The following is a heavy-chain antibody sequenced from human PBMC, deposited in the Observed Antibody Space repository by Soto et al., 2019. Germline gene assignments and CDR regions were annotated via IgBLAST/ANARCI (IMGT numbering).Heavy chain of an antibody. J-gene: IGHJ4*02. CDR2: INAGNGNT. CDR1: GYTFSSYA. V-gene: IGHV1-3*01. D-gene: IGHD3-10*01. CDR3: ASPSYGSGSYY. Sequence: QVQLVQSGAEGKKPGASVKVSCKASGYTFSSYALHWVRQAPGQRLEWMGWINAGNGNTKYSQKFQGRVTFTRDTSASTAYMELSSLRSEDTAVYYCASPSYGSGSYYWGQGTLVTVSS.